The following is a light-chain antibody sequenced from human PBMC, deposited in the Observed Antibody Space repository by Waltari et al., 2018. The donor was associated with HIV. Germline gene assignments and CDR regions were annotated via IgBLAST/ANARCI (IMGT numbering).Light chain of an antibody. V-gene: IGLV2-14*01. CDR3: GSYTNTAPFV. CDR2: EVA. Sequence: QSALTQPASVSGSPGQSITISCTGTRGDVGGYNYVSWYQQYSGKAPKLIIYEVANRPSGVSNRFSGSKSGNTASLIISGLQAQDEADYYCGSYTNTAPFVFGTGTRVTVL. J-gene: IGLJ1*01. CDR1: RGDVGGYNY.